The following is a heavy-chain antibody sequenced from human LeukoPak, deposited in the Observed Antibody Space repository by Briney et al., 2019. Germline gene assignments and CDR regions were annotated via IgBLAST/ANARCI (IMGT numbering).Heavy chain of an antibody. CDR3: ATLYDWNDVFDY. V-gene: IGHV1-24*01. CDR2: FDPEDGET. J-gene: IGHJ4*02. CDR1: GYTLTELS. Sequence: ASVKVSCKVSGYTLTELSMHWVRQAPGKGLEWMGGFDPEDGETIYAQKFQGRVTMTEDTPTDTAYMELSSLRSEDTAVYYCATLYDWNDVFDYWGQGTLVTVSS. D-gene: IGHD1-1*01.